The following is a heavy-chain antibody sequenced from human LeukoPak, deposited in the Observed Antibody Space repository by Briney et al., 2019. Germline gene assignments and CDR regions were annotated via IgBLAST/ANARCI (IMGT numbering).Heavy chain of an antibody. V-gene: IGHV3-23*01. CDR1: GFPFSTYA. CDR3: VKDMGTPGDY. D-gene: IGHD7-27*01. Sequence: GGSLRLSCSASGFPFSTYAMSWVRQAPAKGLEWVSTLTGGGSTIFYADSVKGRFTTSRDNSANTLYLQMNSLRVEDTAVYYCVKDMGTPGDYWGQGTLVTVSS. CDR2: LTGGGSTI. J-gene: IGHJ4*02.